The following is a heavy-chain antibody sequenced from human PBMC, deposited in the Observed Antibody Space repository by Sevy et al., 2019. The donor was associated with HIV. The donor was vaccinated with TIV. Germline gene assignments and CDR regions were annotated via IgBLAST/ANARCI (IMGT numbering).Heavy chain of an antibody. CDR1: GYTLTELF. Sequence: ASVKVYCKVSGYTLTELFMHWVRQAPGKGLEWMGGFDPEDGETIYAQKFQGRVTMTEDTSTDTAYMELSSLRSEDTAVYYCATDSGISAAAAGPLYYYYGMDVRGQGTTVTVSS. V-gene: IGHV1-24*01. CDR3: ATDSGISAAAAGPLYYYYGMDV. J-gene: IGHJ6*02. D-gene: IGHD6-13*01. CDR2: FDPEDGET.